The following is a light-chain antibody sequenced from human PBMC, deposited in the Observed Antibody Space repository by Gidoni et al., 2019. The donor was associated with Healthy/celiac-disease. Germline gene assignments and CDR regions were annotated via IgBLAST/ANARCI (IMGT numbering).Light chain of an antibody. CDR2: AAS. CDR1: QSIISY. CDR3: QQSYSTPLT. V-gene: IGKV1-39*01. J-gene: IGKJ4*01. Sequence: DIQMTQSPSSLSASVGDRVTITCRASQSIISYLNWYQQKPGKAPKLLIYAASSLQSGVPSRFSGSGSGTDFTLTISSLQPEDFATYYCQQSYSTPLTFGGGTQVEIK.